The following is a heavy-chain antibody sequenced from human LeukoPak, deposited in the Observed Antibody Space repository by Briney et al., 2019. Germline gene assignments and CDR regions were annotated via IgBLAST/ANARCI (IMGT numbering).Heavy chain of an antibody. V-gene: IGHV3-73*01. CDR1: GFTFSGSP. J-gene: IGHJ4*02. CDR3: ASWPGGWYGEDS. D-gene: IGHD6-19*01. Sequence: GGSLKLSCAASGFTFSGSPMDWVRQASGKGREWVGRIRTKATSYDAAYAASVKGRFTISRDDSKNTAYLQMNSLKTEDTAMYYCASWPGGWYGEDSWGQGTLVTVSS. CDR2: IRTKATSYDA.